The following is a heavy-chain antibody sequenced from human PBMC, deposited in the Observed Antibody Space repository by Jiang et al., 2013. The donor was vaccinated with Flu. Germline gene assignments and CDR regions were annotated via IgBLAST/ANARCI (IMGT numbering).Heavy chain of an antibody. CDR3: ARGKRCSSTSCYRQLEYYFDY. V-gene: IGHV4-38-2*02. Sequence: GSGLVKPSETLSLTCTVSGYSISSGYYWGWIRQPPGKGLEWIGSIYHSGSTYYNPSLKSRVTISVDTSKNQFSLKLSSVTAADAAVYYCARGKRCSSTSCYRQLEYYFDYWGQGTLVTVSS. CDR1: GYSISSGYY. CDR2: IYHSGST. D-gene: IGHD2-2*02. J-gene: IGHJ4*02.